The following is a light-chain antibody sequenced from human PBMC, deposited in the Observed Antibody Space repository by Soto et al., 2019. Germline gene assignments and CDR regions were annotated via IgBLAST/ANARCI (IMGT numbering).Light chain of an antibody. J-gene: IGKJ1*01. V-gene: IGKV1-6*01. Sequence: AIQLTQSPSSLSGSVGDRXTISCRASQGIGNDVAWYQQRPGEDPGLLIFAGSNLQCGVSSRVCGSRSGIDLTLTIRRLQPAGFARYYCVEISSQVWTFGQGTNVDI. CDR1: QGIGND. CDR3: VEISSQVWT. CDR2: AGS.